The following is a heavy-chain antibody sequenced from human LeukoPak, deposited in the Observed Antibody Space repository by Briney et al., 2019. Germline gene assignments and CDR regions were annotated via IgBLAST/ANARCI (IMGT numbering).Heavy chain of an antibody. Sequence: GASVKVSCKASGYTFTSYGISWVRQAPGQGLEWMGWISAYNGNTNYAQKLQGRVTMTTDTSTSTAYMELRSLRSDDTAVYYCAGMGATTDYYYGMDVWGQGTTVTVSS. J-gene: IGHJ6*02. CDR3: AGMGATTDYYYGMDV. D-gene: IGHD1-26*01. CDR1: GYTFTSYG. CDR2: ISAYNGNT. V-gene: IGHV1-18*04.